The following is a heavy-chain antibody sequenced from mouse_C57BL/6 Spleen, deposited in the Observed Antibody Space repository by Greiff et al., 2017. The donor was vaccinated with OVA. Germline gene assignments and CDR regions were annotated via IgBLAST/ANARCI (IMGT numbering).Heavy chain of an antibody. CDR1: GYSITSGYY. D-gene: IGHD2-4*01. J-gene: IGHJ4*01. V-gene: IGHV3-6*01. CDR2: ISYDGSN. CDR3: ARGGDYDYDGYAMDY. Sequence: EVQLVESGPGLVKPSQSLSLTCSVTGYSITSGYYWNWIRQFPGNKLEWMGYISYDGSNNYNPSLKNRISITRDTSKNQFFLKLNSVTTEDTATYYGARGGDYDYDGYAMDYWGQGTSVTVSS.